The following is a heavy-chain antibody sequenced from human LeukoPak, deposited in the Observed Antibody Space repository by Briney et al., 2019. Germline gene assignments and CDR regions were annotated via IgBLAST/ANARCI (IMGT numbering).Heavy chain of an antibody. CDR2: INPDSGGT. D-gene: IGHD1-1*01. Sequence: ASVKVSCKASGYTFTGYYIHWVRQAPGQGLEWMGWINPDSGGTKSAQKFQGRVTMTRDTSISTAYMELSRLRSDDTAVYYCARGLEGLERYFDYWGQGTLVTVSP. CDR1: GYTFTGYY. J-gene: IGHJ4*02. V-gene: IGHV1-2*02. CDR3: ARGLEGLERYFDY.